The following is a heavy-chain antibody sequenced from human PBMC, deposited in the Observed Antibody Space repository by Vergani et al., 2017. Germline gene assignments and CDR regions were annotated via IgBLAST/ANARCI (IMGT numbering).Heavy chain of an antibody. CDR2: SSGSGGST. V-gene: IGHV3-23*01. J-gene: IGHJ4*02. CDR1: GFTFSSYA. CDR3: AKDLPFSHYGGNSGDIVDY. D-gene: IGHD4-23*01. Sequence: EVQLLESGGGLVQPGGSLRLSCAASGFTFSSYAMSWVRTAPGKGLEWGSASSGSGGSTYYADSVKGRFTISRDNSKNTLYLQMNSLRAEDTSVYYCAKDLPFSHYGGNSGDIVDYWGQGTLVTVSS.